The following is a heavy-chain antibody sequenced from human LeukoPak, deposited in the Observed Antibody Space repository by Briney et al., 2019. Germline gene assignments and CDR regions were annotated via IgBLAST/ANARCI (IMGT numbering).Heavy chain of an antibody. CDR1: GFSVSISY. CDR3: ARDEYRSRWLHP. Sequence: GGSLRLSCAASGFSVSISYMSWVRQAPGKGLEWVSIFYSGGSTYYADSVKGRFTISRDTSKSTVYLQMNSLRAEDTAVYYCARDEYRSRWLHPWGQGTLVTVTS. CDR2: FYSGGST. D-gene: IGHD5-24*01. V-gene: IGHV3-53*01. J-gene: IGHJ5*02.